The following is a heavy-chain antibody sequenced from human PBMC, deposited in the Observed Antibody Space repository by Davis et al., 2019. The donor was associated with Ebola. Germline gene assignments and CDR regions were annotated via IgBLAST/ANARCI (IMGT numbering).Heavy chain of an antibody. D-gene: IGHD5-12*01. CDR2: ISAYNGNT. CDR3: ARLGGYAGFDY. CDR1: GYTFTSYG. J-gene: IGHJ4*02. Sequence: AASVKVSCKASGYTFTSYGISWVRQAPGQGLEWMGWISAYNGNTNYAQKFQGRVTISVDTSKNQFSLKLSSVTAADTAVYYCARLGGYAGFDYWGQGTLVTVSS. V-gene: IGHV1-18*01.